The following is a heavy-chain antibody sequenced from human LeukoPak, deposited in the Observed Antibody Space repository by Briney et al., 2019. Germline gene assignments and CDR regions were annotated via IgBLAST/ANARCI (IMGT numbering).Heavy chain of an antibody. Sequence: GSLRLSCAASGFNFSSYWMSWVRQPPGKALEWIGNIFYSGSTYYSPSLKSRVTISLDTSRNQFSLKLNSVTAADTAVYYCAKSNGYGLIDIWGQGTMVTVSS. CDR1: GFNFSSYW. CDR3: AKSNGYGLIDI. CDR2: IFYSGST. J-gene: IGHJ3*02. V-gene: IGHV4-59*12. D-gene: IGHD3-22*01.